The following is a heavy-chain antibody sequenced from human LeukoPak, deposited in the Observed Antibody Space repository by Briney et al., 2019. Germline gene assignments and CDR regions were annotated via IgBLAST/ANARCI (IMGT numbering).Heavy chain of an antibody. J-gene: IGHJ4*02. CDR3: ASSHDSSGND. CDR2: IRQDGSVK. Sequence: RSLRLSCAASGFNFGTYWMSWVRQAPGKGLEWLANIRQDGSVKFYVDSVKGRFTISRDNAKSSLYLQMNSLRVEDTAVYYCASSHDSSGNDWGQGTLVTVSS. CDR1: GFNFGTYW. V-gene: IGHV3-7*01. D-gene: IGHD3-22*01.